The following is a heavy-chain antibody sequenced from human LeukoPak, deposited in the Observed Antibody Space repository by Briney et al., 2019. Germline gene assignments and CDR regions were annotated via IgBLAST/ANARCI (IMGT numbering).Heavy chain of an antibody. J-gene: IGHJ4*02. CDR3: ARDTLSGPRRTNFDY. D-gene: IGHD1-26*01. V-gene: IGHV4-34*01. CDR2: INHSGST. Sequence: PSETLSLTCAVYGGSFSGYYWSWIRQPPGKGLEWIGEINHSGSTYYNPSLKSRVTISVDTSKNQFSLKLSSVTAADTAVYYCARDTLSGPRRTNFDYWGQGTLVTVSS. CDR1: GGSFSGYY.